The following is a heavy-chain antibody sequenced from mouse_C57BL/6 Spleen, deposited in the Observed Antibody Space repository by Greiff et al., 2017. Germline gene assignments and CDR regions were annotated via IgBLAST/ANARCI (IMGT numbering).Heavy chain of an antibody. CDR3: ARHGSNFYYAMDY. V-gene: IGHV2-6-1*01. CDR1: GFSLTSYG. CDR2: IWSDGST. D-gene: IGHD2-5*01. Sequence: VQLQESGPGLVAPSQRLSITCTVSGFSLTSYGVHWVRQPPGKGLEWLVVIWSDGSTTYNSALKSRLSISKDNSKSQVFLKMNSLQTDDTAMYYCARHGSNFYYAMDYWGQGTSVTVSS. J-gene: IGHJ4*01.